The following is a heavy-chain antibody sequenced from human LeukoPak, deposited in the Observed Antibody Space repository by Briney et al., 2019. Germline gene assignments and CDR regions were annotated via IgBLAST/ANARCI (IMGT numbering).Heavy chain of an antibody. J-gene: IGHJ5*02. D-gene: IGHD5-12*01. V-gene: IGHV3-53*01. Sequence: GGSLRLSCAASGFTVSSNYMSWVRQAPGKGLEWVSVICSGGSTYYADSVKGRFTISRDNSKNTLYLQMNSLRAEDTAVYYCAREGATIRDQAFDPWGQGTLVTVSS. CDR3: AREGATIRDQAFDP. CDR1: GFTVSSNY. CDR2: ICSGGST.